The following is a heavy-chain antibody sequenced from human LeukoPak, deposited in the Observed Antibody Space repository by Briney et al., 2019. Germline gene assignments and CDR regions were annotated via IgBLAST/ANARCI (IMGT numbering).Heavy chain of an antibody. D-gene: IGHD5-12*01. V-gene: IGHV3-74*01. CDR2: LNADGNSI. Sequence: GSLRLSCAASGFTFNRYNMNWVRQAPGKGLVWVSRLNADGNSITYADSVRGRFTISRDNAKNTVHLQMNSLRVEDTAIYFCAGAYSAYDPFDYWGQGILVTVSS. CDR1: GFTFNRYN. J-gene: IGHJ4*02. CDR3: AGAYSAYDPFDY.